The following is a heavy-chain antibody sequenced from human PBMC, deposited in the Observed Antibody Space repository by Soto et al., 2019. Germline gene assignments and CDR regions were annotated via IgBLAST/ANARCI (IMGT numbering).Heavy chain of an antibody. CDR3: ARDPPLYCRSTSCYTGLDY. J-gene: IGHJ4*02. D-gene: IGHD2-2*02. CDR2: IIPIFGTA. V-gene: IGHV1-69*06. Sequence: QVQLVQSGAEVKKPGSSVKVSCKASGGTFSSYAISWVRQAPGQGLEWMGGIIPIFGTANYAQKFQGRVTITADKATSTAYMELSSLRSEDTAVYYCARDPPLYCRSTSCYTGLDYWGQGTLVTVSS. CDR1: GGTFSSYA.